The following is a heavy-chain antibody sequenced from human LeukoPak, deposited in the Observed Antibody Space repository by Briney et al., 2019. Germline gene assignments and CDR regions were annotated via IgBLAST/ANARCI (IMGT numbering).Heavy chain of an antibody. CDR1: GYTLTNYY. Sequence: ASVKVSCKASGYTLTNYYMHWVRQAPGQGLEWMGIINPSGGSTSYAQKFQGRVTMTRDMSTSTVYMELSSLRSEDTAVYYCARRTYNWNDVFWFDPWGQGTLVTVSS. CDR3: ARRTYNWNDVFWFDP. CDR2: INPSGGST. J-gene: IGHJ5*02. V-gene: IGHV1-46*01. D-gene: IGHD1-1*01.